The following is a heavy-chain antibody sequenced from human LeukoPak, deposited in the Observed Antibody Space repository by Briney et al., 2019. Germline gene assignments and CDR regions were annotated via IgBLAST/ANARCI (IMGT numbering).Heavy chain of an antibody. CDR2: IYYSGST. Sequence: KSSETLSLTCTVSGGSISSYYWSWIRQPPGKGLEWIGYIYYSGSTNYNPSLKSRVTISVDTSKNQFSLKLRSVTAADTAVYYCARNYDILTGYRLGKGFDPWGQGTLVTVSS. J-gene: IGHJ5*02. CDR1: GGSISSYY. CDR3: ARNYDILTGYRLGKGFDP. D-gene: IGHD3-9*01. V-gene: IGHV4-59*01.